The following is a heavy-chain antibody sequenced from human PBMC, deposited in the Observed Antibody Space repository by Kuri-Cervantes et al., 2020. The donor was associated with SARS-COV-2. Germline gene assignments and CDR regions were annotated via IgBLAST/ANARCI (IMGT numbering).Heavy chain of an antibody. CDR1: GGTFSSYA. CDR2: IIPIFGTA. CDR3: ASCLANYYYYMDV. D-gene: IGHD3-3*02. Sequence: SVKVSCKASGGTFSSYAISWVRQAPGQGLEWMGGIIPIFGTANYAQKFQGRVTITADESTSTAYMELSSLRPEDTAVYYCASCLANYYYYMDVWGKGPAVTVSS. J-gene: IGHJ6*03. V-gene: IGHV1-69*13.